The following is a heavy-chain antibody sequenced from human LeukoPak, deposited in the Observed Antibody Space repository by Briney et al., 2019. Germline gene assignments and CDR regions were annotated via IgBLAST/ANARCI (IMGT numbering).Heavy chain of an antibody. CDR3: AMKGGSQYYYYYMDV. CDR1: GFTFSSYW. D-gene: IGHD1-26*01. J-gene: IGHJ6*03. Sequence: GGSLRLSCAASGFTFSSYWMSWVRQAPGKGLEWVANIKQDGSEKYYVDSVKGRFTISRDNAKNSLYLQMNSLRAEDTAVYYCAMKGGSQYYYYYMDVWGKGPTVTVSS. V-gene: IGHV3-7*01. CDR2: IKQDGSEK.